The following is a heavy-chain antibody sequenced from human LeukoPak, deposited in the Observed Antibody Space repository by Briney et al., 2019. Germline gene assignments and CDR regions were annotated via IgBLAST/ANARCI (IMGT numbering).Heavy chain of an antibody. V-gene: IGHV3-7*01. Sequence: SGGSLRLSCAASGFTFSTYWMSWVRQAPGKRLEWVANIKQDGSEKYYVDSVKGRFAISRDNAKNSLFLQMNTLRVEDTAVYYCAKDSLLTVVSPVAASWGQGTLVTVSS. D-gene: IGHD4-23*01. CDR3: AKDSLLTVVSPVAAS. CDR1: GFTFSTYW. CDR2: IKQDGSEK. J-gene: IGHJ5*02.